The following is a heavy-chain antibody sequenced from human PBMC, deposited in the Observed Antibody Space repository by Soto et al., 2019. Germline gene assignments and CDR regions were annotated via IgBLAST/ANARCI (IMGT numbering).Heavy chain of an antibody. D-gene: IGHD3-22*01. CDR1: GFSFSGYN. CDR3: ARVVYFDRSAYGL. V-gene: IGHV3-21*06. Sequence: GRSRRPSCSASGFSFSGYNMNWVRQAPGKGLEWVSSISGDSNYIYYADSVQGRFTISRDNAKNSVYLQMNSLRAEDTAVYYCARVVYFDRSAYGLWGQGTMVTVSS. CDR2: ISGDSNYI. J-gene: IGHJ3*01.